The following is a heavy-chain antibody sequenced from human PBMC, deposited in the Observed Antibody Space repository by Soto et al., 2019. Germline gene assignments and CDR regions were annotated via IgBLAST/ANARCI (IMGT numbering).Heavy chain of an antibody. V-gene: IGHV4-34*01. J-gene: IGHJ4*02. CDR3: ARQGWDSSYYGDDF. CDR1: GGSLSGYF. D-gene: IGHD3-22*01. Sequence: SETLSLTCAVYGGSLSGYFWNWIRQSPGRGLEWIGEINHGGTTNYNPSLKSRVTISLDTSKNQFSLRLTSVTAADTAVYYCARQGWDSSYYGDDFWGQGTLVTVSS. CDR2: INHGGTT.